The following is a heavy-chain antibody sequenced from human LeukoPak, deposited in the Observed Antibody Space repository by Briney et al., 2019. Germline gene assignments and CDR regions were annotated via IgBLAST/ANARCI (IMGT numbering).Heavy chain of an antibody. CDR2: MNPNSGNT. CDR1: GYTFTSYD. Sequence: GASVKVSCKASGYTFTSYDINWVRQATGQGLEWMGWMNPNSGNTGYAQKFQGRVTMTRNTSISTAYMELSSLRSEDTAVYYCARELRSTYYYYGMDVWGQGTTVTVSS. D-gene: IGHD5/OR15-5a*01. CDR3: ARELRSTYYYYGMDV. V-gene: IGHV1-8*01. J-gene: IGHJ6*02.